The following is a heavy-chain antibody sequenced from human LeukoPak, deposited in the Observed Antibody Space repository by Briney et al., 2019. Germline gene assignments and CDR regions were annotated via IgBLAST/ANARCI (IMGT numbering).Heavy chain of an antibody. V-gene: IGHV1-18*01. CDR1: GYTITSYG. CDR2: ISAYNGNT. Sequence: ASVKVSCKASGYTITSYGISWVRQAPGQGLEWMGWISAYNGNTNYAQKLQGRVTMTTDTSTSTAYMELRSLRSDDTAVYYCARDPLGYCSSTSCYPFDYWGQGTLVTVSS. D-gene: IGHD2-2*01. J-gene: IGHJ4*02. CDR3: ARDPLGYCSSTSCYPFDY.